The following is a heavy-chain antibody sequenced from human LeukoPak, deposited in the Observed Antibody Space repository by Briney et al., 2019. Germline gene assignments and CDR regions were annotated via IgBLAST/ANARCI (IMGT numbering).Heavy chain of an antibody. D-gene: IGHD3-10*01. Sequence: ASVKVSCKASGGTFSSYAISWVRQAPGQGLEWMGGIIPIFGTANYAQKFQGRVTITADESTSTAYMELSSLRSEDTAVYYCARRPMVRGADYFGYWGQGTLVTVSS. CDR2: IIPIFGTA. J-gene: IGHJ4*02. CDR3: ARRPMVRGADYFGY. CDR1: GGTFSSYA. V-gene: IGHV1-69*13.